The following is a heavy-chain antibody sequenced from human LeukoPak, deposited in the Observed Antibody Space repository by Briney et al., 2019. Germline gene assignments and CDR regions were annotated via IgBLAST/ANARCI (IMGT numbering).Heavy chain of an antibody. CDR2: ISAYNGNT. V-gene: IGHV1-18*01. Sequence: ASVKVSFKASGYTFTIYGISWVRQAPGQGLEWMGWISAYNGNTNYAQKLQGRVTMTTDTSTSTAYMELRSLRSDDTAVYYCAREVPVVLRYDASRFDPWGQGTLVTVSS. CDR3: AREVPVVLRYDASRFDP. D-gene: IGHD3-9*01. J-gene: IGHJ5*02. CDR1: GYTFTIYG.